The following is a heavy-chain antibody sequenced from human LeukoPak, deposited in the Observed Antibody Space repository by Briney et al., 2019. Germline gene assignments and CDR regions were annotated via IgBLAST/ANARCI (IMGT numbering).Heavy chain of an antibody. CDR1: GFTFSSYA. CDR2: ISGSGGST. Sequence: GGSLRLSCAASGFTFSSYAMSWVRHAPGKGLEWVSAISGSGGSTYYADSVKGRFTISRDNSKNTLYLQMNSLRAEDTAVYYCAKIPSGSYYYFDSWGQGTLVTVSS. J-gene: IGHJ4*02. CDR3: AKIPSGSYYYFDS. D-gene: IGHD1-26*01. V-gene: IGHV3-23*01.